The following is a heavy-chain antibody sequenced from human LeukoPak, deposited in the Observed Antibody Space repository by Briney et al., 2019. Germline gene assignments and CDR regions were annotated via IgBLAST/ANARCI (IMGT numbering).Heavy chain of an antibody. Sequence: GGSLSLSCASCVFIFSSYSMNWVRQARAKGLEGVSYISSSSSTIYYEDSVKGGFTICRDNAKNSQYLQMNSLTDEDTAVYYCARDLVCGGSCSDAFDSWGQGTMVTVSS. J-gene: IGHJ3*02. D-gene: IGHD2-15*01. CDR1: VFIFSSYS. CDR2: ISSSSSTI. V-gene: IGHV3-48*02. CDR3: ARDLVCGGSCSDAFDS.